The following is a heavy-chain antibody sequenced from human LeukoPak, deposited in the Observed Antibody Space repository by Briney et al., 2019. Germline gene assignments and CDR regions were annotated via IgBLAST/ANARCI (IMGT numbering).Heavy chain of an antibody. J-gene: IGHJ4*02. Sequence: GGSLRLSCAASGFTFSSYAMSWVRQAPGKGLEWVSAISGSGGSTYYADSVKGRFTISRDNSKNTLYLQMNSLRAEDTAVYYCAKAYYDILTGYYRDYWGQGTLVTVSS. V-gene: IGHV3-23*01. CDR3: AKAYYDILTGYYRDY. D-gene: IGHD3-9*01. CDR1: GFTFSSYA. CDR2: ISGSGGST.